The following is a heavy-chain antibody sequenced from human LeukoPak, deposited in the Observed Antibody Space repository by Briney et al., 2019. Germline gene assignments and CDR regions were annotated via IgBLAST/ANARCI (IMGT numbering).Heavy chain of an antibody. J-gene: IGHJ4*02. Sequence: PGGSLRLSCAASGFTFSSYWMSWVRQAPGKGLEWVANIKQDGSEKYYVDSVKGRFIISRDNAKNSLYLQMSSLRAEDTAVYYCARDPTRAVARLIWGQGTLVTVSS. D-gene: IGHD6-19*01. CDR2: IKQDGSEK. CDR3: ARDPTRAVARLI. V-gene: IGHV3-7*01. CDR1: GFTFSSYW.